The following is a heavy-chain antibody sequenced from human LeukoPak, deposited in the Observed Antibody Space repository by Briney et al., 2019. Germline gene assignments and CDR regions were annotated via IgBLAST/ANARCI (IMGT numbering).Heavy chain of an antibody. V-gene: IGHV1-2*02. CDR3: ARDLEYSPGSQDPYYYHYMDV. J-gene: IGHJ6*03. D-gene: IGHD5-18*01. CDR1: GYTFTGYY. Sequence: GASVKVSCKASGYTFTGYYMHWVRQAPGQGLEWMGWINPNSGGTNYAQKFQGRVTITADKSTSTAYMELSSLRSEDTAVYYCARDLEYSPGSQDPYYYHYMDVWGKGTTVTVSS. CDR2: INPNSGGT.